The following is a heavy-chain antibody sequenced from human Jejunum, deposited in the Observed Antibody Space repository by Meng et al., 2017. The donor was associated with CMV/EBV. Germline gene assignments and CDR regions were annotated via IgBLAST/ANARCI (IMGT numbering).Heavy chain of an antibody. CDR3: ARAIDYGDPNWFDT. V-gene: IGHV3-21*01. D-gene: IGHD4-17*01. J-gene: IGHJ5*02. CDR2: ISGSSTYI. Sequence: GFTFTSYSITWVREAPGKGLEWRSCISGSSTYIYHADSVKGRFTISRDNAKNSVYLQMNGLRAEDAAVYYCARAIDYGDPNWFDTWGQGTRVTVSS. CDR1: GFTFTSYS.